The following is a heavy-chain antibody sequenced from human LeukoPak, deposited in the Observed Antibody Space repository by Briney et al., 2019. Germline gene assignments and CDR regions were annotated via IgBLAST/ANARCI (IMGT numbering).Heavy chain of an antibody. J-gene: IGHJ6*02. CDR2: IIPIFGTA. D-gene: IGHD3-22*01. V-gene: IGHV1-69*13. CDR1: GGTFSSYA. CDR3: AIVVVTIRTTGYYYYGMDV. Sequence: ASVKVSCKASGGTFSSYAISWVRQAPGQGLEWMGGIIPIFGTADYAQKFQGRVTITADGSTSTAYMELSSLRSEDTAVYYCAIVVVTIRTTGYYYYGMDVWGQGTTVTVSS.